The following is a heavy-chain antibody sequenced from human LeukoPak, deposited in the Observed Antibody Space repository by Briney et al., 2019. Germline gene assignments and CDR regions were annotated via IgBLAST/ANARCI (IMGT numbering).Heavy chain of an antibody. V-gene: IGHV3-23*01. J-gene: IGHJ1*01. CDR2: ISGSGGST. Sequence: PGGSLRPSGAGSGFTFSSYAMSWVRQAPGKGLEWVSGISGSGGSTNYADSVKGRFTISRDTSKNTLYLQINSLRAEDTAVYYCAKDQSSGWYNFQHWGQGTLVTVSS. D-gene: IGHD6-13*01. CDR1: GFTFSSYA. CDR3: AKDQSSGWYNFQH.